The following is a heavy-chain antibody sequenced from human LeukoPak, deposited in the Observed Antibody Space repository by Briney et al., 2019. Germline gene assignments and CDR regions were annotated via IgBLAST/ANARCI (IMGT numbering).Heavy chain of an antibody. CDR2: ITASGTAM. Sequence: QTGGSLRLSCAASGFTFSSYSMNWVRQAPGKGLEWVSHITASGTAMFYADSVKGRFTISRDNAKNSLYLQMNSLRAEDTAVYYCARDDSSGHTDYWGQGTLVTVSS. CDR3: ARDDSSGHTDY. CDR1: GFTFSSYS. J-gene: IGHJ4*02. V-gene: IGHV3-48*04. D-gene: IGHD6-19*01.